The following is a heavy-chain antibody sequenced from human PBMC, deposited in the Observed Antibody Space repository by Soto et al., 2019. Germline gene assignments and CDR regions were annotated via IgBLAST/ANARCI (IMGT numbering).Heavy chain of an antibody. CDR2: IKQDGSEK. Sequence: GGSLRLSCAASGFTFSSYWMSWVRQAPGKGLEWVANIKQDGSEKYYVDSVKGRFTISRDNAKNSLYLQMNSLRAEDTAVYYCARDAPNSSGWPRRGNYFDYWGQGTLVTVSS. CDR3: ARDAPNSSGWPRRGNYFDY. V-gene: IGHV3-7*05. J-gene: IGHJ4*02. D-gene: IGHD6-19*01. CDR1: GFTFSSYW.